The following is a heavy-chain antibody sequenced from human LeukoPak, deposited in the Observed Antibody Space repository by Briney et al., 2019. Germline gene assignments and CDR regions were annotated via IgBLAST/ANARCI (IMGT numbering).Heavy chain of an antibody. CDR2: IYPGDSDT. V-gene: IGHV5-51*01. CDR1: GSSFTSYW. CDR3: ARNLGRDFWSGYYYY. J-gene: IGHJ4*02. D-gene: IGHD3-3*01. Sequence: GESLKISCTGSGSSFTSYWIGWVRQLPGKGLEWMGIIYPGDSDTRYSPSFQGQVTISADKSISTAYLQWSSLKASDTAMYYCARNLGRDFWSGYYYYWGQGTLVTVSS.